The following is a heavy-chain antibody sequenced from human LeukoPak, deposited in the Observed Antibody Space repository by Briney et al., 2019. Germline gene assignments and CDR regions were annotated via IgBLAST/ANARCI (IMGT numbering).Heavy chain of an antibody. Sequence: PGGSLRLSCAASGFTFSTYSINWVRQAPGKGLEWVSAISGSGGSTYYADSVKGRFTISRDNSKNTLYLQMNSLRAEDTAVYYCAISYSSSWYAFHFDYWGQGTLVTVSS. CDR3: AISYSSSWYAFHFDY. CDR2: ISGSGGST. D-gene: IGHD6-13*01. J-gene: IGHJ4*02. CDR1: GFTFSTYS. V-gene: IGHV3-23*01.